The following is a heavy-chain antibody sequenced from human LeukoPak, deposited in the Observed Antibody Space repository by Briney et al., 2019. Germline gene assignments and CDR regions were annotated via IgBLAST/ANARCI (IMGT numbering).Heavy chain of an antibody. Sequence: TFXSYWMHWVRQAPXKXLEWVANIKQDGSEKHYVDSVKGRFTISRDNAKNSVYLQMNSLIAEDTAVYYCARGGSQGSIWGQGTLVTVSS. V-gene: IGHV3-7*03. CDR2: IKQDGSEK. D-gene: IGHD3-16*01. J-gene: IGHJ4*02. CDR3: ARGGSQGSI. CDR1: TFXSYW.